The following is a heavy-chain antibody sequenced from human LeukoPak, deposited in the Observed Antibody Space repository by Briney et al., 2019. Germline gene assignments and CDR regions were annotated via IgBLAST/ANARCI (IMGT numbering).Heavy chain of an antibody. CDR1: GGTFSSYA. CDR2: IIPIFGTA. J-gene: IGHJ6*02. V-gene: IGHV1-69*13. CDR3: ARGGLLGLFYYYYGMDV. D-gene: IGHD2-15*01. Sequence: SVKVSCKASGGTFSSYAISWGRQAPGQGLEWMGGIIPIFGTANYAQKFQGRVTITADESTSTAYMELSSLRSEDTAVYYCARGGLLGLFYYYYGMDVWGQGSTVTVSS.